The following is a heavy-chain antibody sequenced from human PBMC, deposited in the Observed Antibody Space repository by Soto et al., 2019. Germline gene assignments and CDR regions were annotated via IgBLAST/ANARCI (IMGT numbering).Heavy chain of an antibody. J-gene: IGHJ6*02. V-gene: IGHV3-74*01. D-gene: IGHD3-10*01. CDR3: ARDLAHYYGSGSYSNGMDV. Sequence: EVQLVESGGGLVQPGGSLRLSCAASGFTFSSYWMHWVRQAPGKGLVWVSRINSDGSSTSYADSAKGRFTISRDNAKNTLYLQMNSLRAEDTAVYYCARDLAHYYGSGSYSNGMDVWGQGTTVTVSS. CDR2: INSDGSST. CDR1: GFTFSSYW.